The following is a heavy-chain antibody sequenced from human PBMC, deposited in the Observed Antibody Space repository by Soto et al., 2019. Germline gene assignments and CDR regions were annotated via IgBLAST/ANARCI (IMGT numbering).Heavy chain of an antibody. CDR2: IYYSGST. CDR3: ARVPGYSSSWYTYYYKDV. J-gene: IGHJ6*03. CDR1: GGSISSYY. V-gene: IGHV4-59*01. D-gene: IGHD6-13*01. Sequence: SETLSLTCTVSGGSISSYYWSWIRQPPGKGLEWIGYIYYSGSTNYNPSLKSRVTISVDTSKNQFSLKLSSVTAADTAVYYCARVPGYSSSWYTYYYKDVWGKGTTVTVSS.